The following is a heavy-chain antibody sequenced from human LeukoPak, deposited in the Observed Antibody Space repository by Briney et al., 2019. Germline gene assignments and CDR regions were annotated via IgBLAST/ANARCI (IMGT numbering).Heavy chain of an antibody. V-gene: IGHV3-53*01. CDR2: IYSGGST. CDR1: RFTVSTNY. J-gene: IGHJ4*02. Sequence: GGSLRLSCAASRFTVSTNYMSWVRQAPGKGLEWVSVIYSGGSTSYAASVKGRFTISRDNSKNTLYLQMNSLRAEDTAVYYCARGGHRQQQLDYWGQGNLVTVSS. CDR3: ARGGHRQQQLDY. D-gene: IGHD6-13*01.